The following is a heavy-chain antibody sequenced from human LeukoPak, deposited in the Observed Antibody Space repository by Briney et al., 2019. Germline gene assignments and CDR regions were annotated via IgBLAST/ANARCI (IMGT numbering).Heavy chain of an antibody. J-gene: IGHJ4*02. Sequence: GGSLRLSCAVSGFSVSSNYISWVRQAPGKGLVWVSRINSDGSSTNYADSVKGRFTISRDNAKSTLYLQMNSLRAEDTAVYYCARCYYDSSGYCNGVDYWGQGTLVTVSS. CDR2: INSDGSST. D-gene: IGHD3-22*01. CDR3: ARCYYDSSGYCNGVDY. CDR1: GFSVSSNY. V-gene: IGHV3-74*01.